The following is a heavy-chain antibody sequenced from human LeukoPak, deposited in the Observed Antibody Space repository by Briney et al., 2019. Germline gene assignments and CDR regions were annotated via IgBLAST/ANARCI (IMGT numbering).Heavy chain of an antibody. J-gene: IGHJ4*02. Sequence: GGSLRLSCAASGFTFTRYWMVWVRQAPGKGLEWVANIKQDGSEQYHVDSVRGRFTMSRDNARSSLSLQMDSLRAEDTAVYYCARVSRSGYYGEYWGQGTPVTVSS. V-gene: IGHV3-7*01. CDR2: IKQDGSEQ. CDR1: GFTFTRYW. CDR3: ARVSRSGYYGEY. D-gene: IGHD3-3*01.